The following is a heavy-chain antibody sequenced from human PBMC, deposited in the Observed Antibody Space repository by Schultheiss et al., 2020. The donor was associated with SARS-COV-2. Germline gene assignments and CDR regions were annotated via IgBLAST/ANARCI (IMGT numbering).Heavy chain of an antibody. Sequence: GGSLRLSCAASGFTFSSYSMNWVRQAPGKGLEWVSAISGSGGSTYYADSVKGRFTISRDNSKNTLYLQMNSLRAEDTAVYYCAKITSGPWYNWFDPWGQGTLVTVSS. J-gene: IGHJ5*02. V-gene: IGHV3-23*01. D-gene: IGHD1-26*01. CDR2: ISGSGGST. CDR3: AKITSGPWYNWFDP. CDR1: GFTFSSYS.